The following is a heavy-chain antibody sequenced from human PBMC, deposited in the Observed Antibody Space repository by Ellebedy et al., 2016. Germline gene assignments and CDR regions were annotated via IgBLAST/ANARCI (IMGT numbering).Heavy chain of an antibody. D-gene: IGHD4-17*01. CDR2: IYYSGST. CDR3: ARHDPTAYGDYGLTFGY. J-gene: IGHJ4*02. V-gene: IGHV4-39*01. Sequence: SETLSLTCTVSGGSISSSSYYWGWIRQPPGKGLEWIGSIYYSGSTYHNPSLKSRVTISVDTSKNQFSLKLSSVTAADTAVYYCARHDPTAYGDYGLTFGYWGQGTLVTVSS. CDR1: GGSISSSSYY.